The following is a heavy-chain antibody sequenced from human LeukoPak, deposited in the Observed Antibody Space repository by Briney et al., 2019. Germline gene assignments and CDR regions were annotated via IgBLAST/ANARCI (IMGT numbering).Heavy chain of an antibody. V-gene: IGHV1-2*02. J-gene: IGHJ4*02. CDR3: ARDDRVGATAH. D-gene: IGHD1-26*01. CDR2: INPNSGGT. Sequence: ASVKVSFKASGYTFTGYYMHWVRQAPGQGREGMGWINPNSGGTNYAQRFQGRVTMTRDTSISTAYMELSRLRSDDTAVYYCARDDRVGATAHWGQGTLVTVSS. CDR1: GYTFTGYY.